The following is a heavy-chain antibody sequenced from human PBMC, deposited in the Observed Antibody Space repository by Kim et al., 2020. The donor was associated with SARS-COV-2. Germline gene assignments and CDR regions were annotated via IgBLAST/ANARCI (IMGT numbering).Heavy chain of an antibody. CDR3: ARGGYGVRY. CDR1: GGSFSGYY. D-gene: IGHD4-17*01. CDR2: INHSGST. V-gene: IGHV4-34*01. J-gene: IGHJ4*02. Sequence: SETLSLTCAVYGGSFSGYYWSWIRQPPGKGLEWIGEINHSGSTNYNPSLKSRVTISVDTSKNQFSLKLSSVTAADTAVYYCARGGYGVRYWGQGTLVTVSS.